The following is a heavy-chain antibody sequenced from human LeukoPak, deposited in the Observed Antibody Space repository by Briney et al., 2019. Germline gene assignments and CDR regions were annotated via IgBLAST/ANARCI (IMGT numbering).Heavy chain of an antibody. V-gene: IGHV1-2*02. D-gene: IGHD2-15*01. Sequence: GASVKVSCKASGYTFTGYYMHWVRQAPGQGLEWMGWINPNSGGTNYAQKFQGRVTMTRDTSISTAYMELGRLRSDDTAVYYCASSSGYCSGGSCYGFDYWGQGTLVTVSS. CDR1: GYTFTGYY. CDR3: ASSSGYCSGGSCYGFDY. J-gene: IGHJ4*02. CDR2: INPNSGGT.